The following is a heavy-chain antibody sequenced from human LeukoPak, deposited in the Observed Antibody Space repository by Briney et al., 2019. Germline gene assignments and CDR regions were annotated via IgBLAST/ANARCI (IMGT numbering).Heavy chain of an antibody. CDR1: GFTFSSYS. V-gene: IGHV3-21*01. D-gene: IGHD4-11*01. J-gene: IGHJ4*02. CDR2: ISSSSSYI. CDR3: ARARGYSNYFSFDY. Sequence: GGSLRLSCAASGFTFSSYSMNWVRQAPGKGLELVSSISSSSSYIYYADSVKGRFTISRDNAKNSLYLQMNSLRAEDTAVYYCARARGYSNYFSFDYWGQGTLVTVSS.